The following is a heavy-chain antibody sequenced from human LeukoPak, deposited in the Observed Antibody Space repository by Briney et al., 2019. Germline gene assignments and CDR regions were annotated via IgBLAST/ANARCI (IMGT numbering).Heavy chain of an antibody. Sequence: GGSLRLSCAASGFTFSDYYMSWIRQVPGKGLEWVSYITSSGDTIYYADSVKGRFTISRDIPENSVYLQMNSLRAEDTAVYYCAKWGDSDSSGYFDYWGQGTLVTVSS. CDR3: AKWGDSDSSGYFDY. J-gene: IGHJ4*02. CDR2: ITSSGDTI. CDR1: GFTFSDYY. V-gene: IGHV3-11*01. D-gene: IGHD3-22*01.